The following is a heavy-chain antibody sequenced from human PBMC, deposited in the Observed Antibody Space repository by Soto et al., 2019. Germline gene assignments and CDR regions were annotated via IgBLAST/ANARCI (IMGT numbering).Heavy chain of an antibody. V-gene: IGHV1-46*01. CDR3: ARRSIFTWSDAFDI. CDR1: GYTFTSYY. CDR2: INPSGGIT. Sequence: ASVKVSCKAAGYTFTSYYMHWVRQAPGQGLEWMGFINPSGGITTYAQKFQARVTMTSDTSTSTVYMGLRTLKSEDTAVYYCARRSIFTWSDAFDIWGQGTMVTVSS. D-gene: IGHD3-3*01. J-gene: IGHJ3*02.